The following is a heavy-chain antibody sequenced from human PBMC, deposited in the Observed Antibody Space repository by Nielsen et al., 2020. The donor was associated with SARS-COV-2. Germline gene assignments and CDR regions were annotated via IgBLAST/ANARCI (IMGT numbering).Heavy chain of an antibody. CDR2: IYYSGST. Sequence: WIRQPPGKGLEWIGSIYYSGSTYYNPSLKSRVTISVDTSKNQFSLKLSSVTAADTAVYYCARDREYSSSFNLYYYYYGMDVWGQGTTVTVSS. D-gene: IGHD6-13*01. J-gene: IGHJ6*02. CDR3: ARDREYSSSFNLYYYYYGMDV. V-gene: IGHV4-39*02.